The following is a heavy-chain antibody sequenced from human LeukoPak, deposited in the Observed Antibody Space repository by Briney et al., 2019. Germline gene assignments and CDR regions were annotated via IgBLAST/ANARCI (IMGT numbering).Heavy chain of an antibody. Sequence: SQTLSLTCTVSGDSLSSGRYYWGWVLQPAVKELEWIGRIYTSGKTDYNHYPSALKSRVTVSLDTSKNQLSLFLTSVTAADTAMYYCARSNPDYYDSSGYGAFDIWGQGTMVTVSS. CDR1: GDSLSSGRYY. CDR3: ARSNPDYYDSSGYGAFDI. CDR2: IYTSGKT. V-gene: IGHV4-61*02. D-gene: IGHD3-22*01. J-gene: IGHJ3*02.